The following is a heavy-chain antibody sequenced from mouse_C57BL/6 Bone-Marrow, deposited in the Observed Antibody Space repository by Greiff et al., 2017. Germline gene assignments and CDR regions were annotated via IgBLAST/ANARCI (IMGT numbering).Heavy chain of an antibody. CDR2: INPSNGGT. J-gene: IGHJ3*01. V-gene: IGHV1-53*01. CDR1: GYTFTSYW. D-gene: IGHD1-1*01. CDR3: ARGYFGSSYGFAY. Sequence: VKLKQPGTELVKPGASVKLSCKASGYTFTSYWMHWVKQRPGPGLEWIGNINPSNGGTNYNEKFKSKATLTVDKSSSTAYMQLSSLTSEDSAVEYGARGYFGSSYGFAYWGQGTRVTVSA.